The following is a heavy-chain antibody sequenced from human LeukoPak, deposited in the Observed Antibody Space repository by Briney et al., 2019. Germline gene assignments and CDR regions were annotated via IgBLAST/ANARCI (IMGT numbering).Heavy chain of an antibody. CDR3: ARGTGAPNYFDY. CDR2: INPNGGGT. D-gene: IGHD7-27*01. J-gene: IGHJ4*02. V-gene: IGHV1-2*02. CDR1: GYTFTGYY. Sequence: ASVTVSCKASGYTFTGYYIHWVRQAPGQGLEWMAWINPNGGGTNYAQKFQGRAAVTRDSSISTAYMELSGLTSDDTAVFYCARGTGAPNYFDYWGQGTLVTVSS.